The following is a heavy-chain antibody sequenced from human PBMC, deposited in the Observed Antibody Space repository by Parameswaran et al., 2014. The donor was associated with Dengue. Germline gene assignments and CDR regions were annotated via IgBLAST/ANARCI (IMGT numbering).Heavy chain of an antibody. CDR3: HLEYYYDSSGYLEFDP. Sequence: SCAASGFTFSSYGMHWARQAPGKGLEWVAVIWYDGSNKYYADSVKGRFTISRDNSKNTLYLQMNSLRAEDAAVYYCHLEYYYDSSGYLEFDPWGQGTLVTVSS. CDR1: GFTFSSYG. V-gene: IGHV3-33*01. J-gene: IGHJ5*02. D-gene: IGHD3-22*01. CDR2: IWYDGSNK.